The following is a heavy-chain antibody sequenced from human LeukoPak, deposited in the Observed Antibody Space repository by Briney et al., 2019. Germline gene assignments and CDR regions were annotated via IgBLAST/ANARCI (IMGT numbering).Heavy chain of an antibody. Sequence: ASVNVSCKASGYTFTSYDINWVRQATGQGLEWMGWMNPNSGNTGYAQKFQGRVTMTRNTSISTAYMELSSLRSEDTAVYYCARGSVTIFGVVIMPLDYWGQGTLVTVSS. CDR2: MNPNSGNT. J-gene: IGHJ4*02. D-gene: IGHD3-3*01. CDR1: GYTFTSYD. V-gene: IGHV1-8*01. CDR3: ARGSVTIFGVVIMPLDY.